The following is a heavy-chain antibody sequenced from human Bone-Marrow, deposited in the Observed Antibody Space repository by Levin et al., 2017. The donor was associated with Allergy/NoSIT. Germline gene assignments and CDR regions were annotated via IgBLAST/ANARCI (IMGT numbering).Heavy chain of an antibody. CDR2: IIPIFGTA. V-gene: IGHV1-69*13. CDR1: GGTFSSYA. Sequence: SVKVSCKASGGTFSSYAISWVRQAPGQGLEWMGGIIPIFGTANYAQKFQGRVTITADESTSTAYMELSSLRSEDTAVYYCAVTTVTTSFFYYYYMDVWGKGTTVTVSS. D-gene: IGHD4-17*01. CDR3: AVTTVTTSFFYYYYMDV. J-gene: IGHJ6*03.